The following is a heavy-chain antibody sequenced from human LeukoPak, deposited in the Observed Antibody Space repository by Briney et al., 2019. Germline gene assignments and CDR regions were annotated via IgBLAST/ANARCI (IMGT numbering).Heavy chain of an antibody. CDR3: ARALLWFGEFRGVDY. CDR2: IYYSGST. Sequence: PSETLSLTCTVSVYSISSGYYWGWIRQPPGKGLEWIGSIYYSGSTYYTPSLKSRVTISVDTSKNQFSLKLSSVTAADTAVYYCARALLWFGEFRGVDYWGQGTLVTVSS. J-gene: IGHJ4*02. V-gene: IGHV4-38-2*02. CDR1: VYSISSGYY. D-gene: IGHD3-10*01.